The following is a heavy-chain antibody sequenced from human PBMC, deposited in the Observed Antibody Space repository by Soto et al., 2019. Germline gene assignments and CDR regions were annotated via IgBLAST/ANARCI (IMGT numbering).Heavy chain of an antibody. Sequence: SETLSLTCAVYGGSFSAYYWSWIRQPPGKGLEWIGEINHSGSTNYNPSLKSRVTISVDTSKNQFSLKLSSVTAADTAVYYCARGDVCSGGSCPAAFDIWGQGTMVT. D-gene: IGHD2-15*01. CDR3: ARGDVCSGGSCPAAFDI. CDR2: INHSGST. CDR1: GGSFSAYY. J-gene: IGHJ3*02. V-gene: IGHV4-34*01.